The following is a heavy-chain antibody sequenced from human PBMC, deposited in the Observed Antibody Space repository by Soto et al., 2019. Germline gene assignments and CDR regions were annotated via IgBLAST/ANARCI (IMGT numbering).Heavy chain of an antibody. Sequence: GGSLRLSCAASGFTFSSYGMHWVRQAPGKGLEWVAVIWYDGSNKYYADSVKGRFTISRDNSKNTLYLQMNSLRAEDTAVYYCARSPPVVVVPAAIPTGCSGGSCYFDYWGQGTLVTVSS. V-gene: IGHV3-33*01. CDR2: IWYDGSNK. D-gene: IGHD2-2*02. J-gene: IGHJ4*02. CDR3: ARSPPVVVVPAAIPTGCSGGSCYFDY. CDR1: GFTFSSYG.